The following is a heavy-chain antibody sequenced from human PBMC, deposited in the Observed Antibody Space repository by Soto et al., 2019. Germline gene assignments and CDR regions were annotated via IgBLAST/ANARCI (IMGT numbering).Heavy chain of an antibody. CDR3: AKDRGGGGQSGNYFYYYGMDV. Sequence: PGGSLRLSCAASGFTFRSFAMTWVRQAPGKGLEWVSAISGSGTNTYYADSVKGRFTISRDYSENTLYLQMDSLRAEDTAVYYCAKDRGGGGQSGNYFYYYGMDVWGQGTSVTVSS. V-gene: IGHV3-23*01. D-gene: IGHD3-10*01. J-gene: IGHJ6*02. CDR2: ISGSGTNT. CDR1: GFTFRSFA.